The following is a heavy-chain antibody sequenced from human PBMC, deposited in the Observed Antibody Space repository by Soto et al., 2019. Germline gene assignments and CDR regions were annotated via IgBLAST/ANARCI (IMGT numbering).Heavy chain of an antibody. D-gene: IGHD3-16*02. CDR2: IYYSGST. CDR1: GGSISSYY. V-gene: IGHV4-59*01. J-gene: IGHJ4*02. Sequence: QVQLQESGPGLVKPSETLSLTCTVSGGSISSYYWSWIRQPPGKGLEWIGYIYYSGSTNYNPSLTSRVTIYVDTSKHQFSLKLSCVTAADTAVYYCARGGVDYDYVWGSYRPRRYFDYWGQGTLVTVSS. CDR3: ARGGVDYDYVWGSYRPRRYFDY.